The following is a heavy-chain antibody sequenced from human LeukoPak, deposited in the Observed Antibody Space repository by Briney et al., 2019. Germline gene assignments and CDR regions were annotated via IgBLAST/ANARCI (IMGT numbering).Heavy chain of an antibody. Sequence: SVKVSCKASGGTFISYAISWVRQAPGQGLEWMGGIIPIFGTANYAQKFQGRVTITADESTSTAYMELSSLRSEDTAVYYCARDLGGYCSSTSCYTSVWFDPWGQGTLVTVSS. V-gene: IGHV1-69*13. CDR2: IIPIFGTA. D-gene: IGHD2-2*02. CDR3: ARDLGGYCSSTSCYTSVWFDP. J-gene: IGHJ5*02. CDR1: GGTFISYA.